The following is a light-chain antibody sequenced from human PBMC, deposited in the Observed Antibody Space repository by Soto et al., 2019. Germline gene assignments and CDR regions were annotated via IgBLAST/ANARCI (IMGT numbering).Light chain of an antibody. CDR1: SSDVGAYIY. J-gene: IGLJ2*01. Sequence: QSVLTQPPSASGSPGQSVTISCTGTSSDVGAYIYVSWYQQHPGKAPKLMIYEVSKRPSGVPDRFSGSKSGNTASLTVYGLQAEDEADYYCSSYAGSNIVVFGGGTKLTVL. CDR2: EVS. CDR3: SSYAGSNIVV. V-gene: IGLV2-8*01.